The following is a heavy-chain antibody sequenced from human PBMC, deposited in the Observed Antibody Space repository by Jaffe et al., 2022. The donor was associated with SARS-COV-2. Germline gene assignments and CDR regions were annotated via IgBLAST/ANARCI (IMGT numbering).Heavy chain of an antibody. CDR1: GGSFSGYY. V-gene: IGHV4-34*01. CDR3: ATRGGSGWYKTDY. Sequence: QVQLQQWGAGLLKPSETLSLTCAVYGGSFSGYYWSWIRQPPGKGLEWIGEINHSGSTNYNPSLKSRVTISVDTSKNQFSLKLSSVTAADTAVYYCATRGGSGWYKTDYWGQGTLVTVSS. CDR2: INHSGST. J-gene: IGHJ4*02. D-gene: IGHD6-19*01.